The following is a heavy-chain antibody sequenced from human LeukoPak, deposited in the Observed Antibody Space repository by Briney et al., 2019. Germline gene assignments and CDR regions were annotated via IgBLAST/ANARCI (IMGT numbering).Heavy chain of an antibody. Sequence: GGSLRLSCAASGFTFSSYSMNWVRQAPGQGLEWLSYISSSSSTTYYADSVKGRFTISRDNAKNSLYLQMNSLRDEDTAVYYCARCDILTGVYYFDYWGQGTLVSVSS. CDR1: GFTFSSYS. CDR2: ISSSSSTT. CDR3: ARCDILTGVYYFDY. D-gene: IGHD3-9*01. J-gene: IGHJ4*02. V-gene: IGHV3-48*02.